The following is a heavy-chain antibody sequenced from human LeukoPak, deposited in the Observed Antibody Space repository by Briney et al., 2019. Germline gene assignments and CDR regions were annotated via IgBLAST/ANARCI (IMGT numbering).Heavy chain of an antibody. J-gene: IGHJ6*02. CDR3: ARGRAGYGMGV. V-gene: IGHV4-30-2*01. Sequence: SQTLSLTCAVSGGSISSGGYSWSWIRQPPGKGLEWIGYIYHSGSTYYNPSLKSRVTISVDRSKNQFSLKLSSATAADTAVYYCARGRAGYGMGVWGQGTTVTVSS. CDR2: IYHSGST. CDR1: GGSISSGGYS.